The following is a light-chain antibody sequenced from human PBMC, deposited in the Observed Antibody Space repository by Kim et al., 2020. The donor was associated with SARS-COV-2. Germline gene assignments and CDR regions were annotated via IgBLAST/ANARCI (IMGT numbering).Light chain of an antibody. CDR1: SPNSGSNT. V-gene: IGLV1-44*01. CDR2: STK. CDR3: AAWDDSLSGWV. Sequence: GQRVSIFCSGGSPNSGSNTVNWYRQLPGTAPKLLIYSTKDRPSGVPDRFSGSKSGTSASLAISGLQSEDEADYYCAAWDDSLSGWVFGGGTKVTVL. J-gene: IGLJ3*02.